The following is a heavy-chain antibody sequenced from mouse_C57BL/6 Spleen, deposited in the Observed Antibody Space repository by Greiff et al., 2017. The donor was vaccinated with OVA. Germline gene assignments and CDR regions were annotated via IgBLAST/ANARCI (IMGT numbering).Heavy chain of an antibody. CDR1: GFTFSDAW. J-gene: IGHJ3*01. Sequence: EVKLMESGGGLVQPGGSMKLSCAASGFTFSDAWMDWVRQSPEKGLEWVAEIRNKANNHATYYAESVKGRFTISRDDSKSSVYLQMNSLRAEDTGIYYCTRRSNVFAYWGQGTLVTVSA. CDR3: TRRSNVFAY. V-gene: IGHV6-6*01. CDR2: IRNKANNHAT. D-gene: IGHD2-5*01.